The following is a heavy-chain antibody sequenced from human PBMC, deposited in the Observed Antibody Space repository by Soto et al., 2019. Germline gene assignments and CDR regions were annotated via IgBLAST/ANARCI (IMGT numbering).Heavy chain of an antibody. CDR2: ISGSGGST. CDR1: GFTFSSYA. CDR3: AKGKGARAFGYGPGSHAYYFDY. Sequence: HPGGSLRLSCAASGFTFSSYAMSWVRQAPGKGLEWVSAISGSGGSTYYADSVKGRFTISRDNSKNTLYLQMNSLRAEDTAVYYCAKGKGARAFGYGPGSHAYYFDYWGQGTLVTVSS. J-gene: IGHJ4*02. D-gene: IGHD3-10*01. V-gene: IGHV3-23*01.